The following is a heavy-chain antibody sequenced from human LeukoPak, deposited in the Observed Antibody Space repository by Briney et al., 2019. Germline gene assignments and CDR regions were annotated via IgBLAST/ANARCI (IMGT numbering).Heavy chain of an antibody. Sequence: PSETLSLTCAVYGGSFSGYYWSWIRQPPGKGLGWIGEINHSGSTNYNPSLKSRVTISVDTSKNQFSLKLSSVTAADTAVYYCATRRDGYNFDYWGQGTLVTVSS. V-gene: IGHV4-34*01. J-gene: IGHJ4*02. CDR2: INHSGST. CDR1: GGSFSGYY. CDR3: ATRRDGYNFDY. D-gene: IGHD5-24*01.